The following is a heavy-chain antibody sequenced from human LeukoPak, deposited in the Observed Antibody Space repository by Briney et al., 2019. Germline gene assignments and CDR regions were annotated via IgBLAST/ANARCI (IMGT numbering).Heavy chain of an antibody. CDR3: VKDIYSSSWYIDY. CDR1: GYTFTGYY. D-gene: IGHD6-13*01. J-gene: IGHJ4*02. CDR2: INPNSGGT. V-gene: IGHV1-2*02. Sequence: GASVKVSCKASGYTFTGYYMHWVRQAPGQGLEWMGWINPNSGGTNYAQKFQGRVTMTRDTSISTAYMELSSLRAEDTAVYYCVKDIYSSSWYIDYWGQGTLVTVSS.